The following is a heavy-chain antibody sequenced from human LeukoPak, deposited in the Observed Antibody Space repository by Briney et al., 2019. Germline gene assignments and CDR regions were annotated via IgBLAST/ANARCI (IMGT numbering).Heavy chain of an antibody. V-gene: IGHV3-23*01. CDR1: GFTFSSYW. CDR3: TKGPARVLRYFDWLDFYFDY. CDR2: ISGSGGST. Sequence: PGGSLRLSCAASGFTFSSYWMSWVRQAPGKGLEWVSAISGSGGSTYYADSVKGRYTISRDNSKNTLYLQMNSLRAEDTAVYYCTKGPARVLRYFDWLDFYFDYWGQGTLVTVSS. J-gene: IGHJ4*02. D-gene: IGHD3-9*01.